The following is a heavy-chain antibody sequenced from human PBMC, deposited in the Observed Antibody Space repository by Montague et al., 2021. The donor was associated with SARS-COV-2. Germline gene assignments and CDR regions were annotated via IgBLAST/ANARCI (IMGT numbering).Heavy chain of an antibody. CDR2: IHYSGST. CDR3: ARDETAGDWFDP. Sequence: TLSLTCTVSGGSIRSENYYWSWIRQHPGKGLERIGYIHYSGSTDYNPSLNSRVSISVDTSKNQFSLKLRSVTAADTAVYFCARDETAGDWFDPWGQGTLVTVSS. J-gene: IGHJ5*02. V-gene: IGHV4-31*03. CDR1: GGSIRSENYY. D-gene: IGHD5-18*01.